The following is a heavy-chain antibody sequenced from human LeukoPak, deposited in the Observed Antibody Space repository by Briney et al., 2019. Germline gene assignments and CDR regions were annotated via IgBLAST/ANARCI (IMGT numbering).Heavy chain of an antibody. CDR1: GGSINSAGYY. Sequence: SQTLSLTCTVSGGSINSAGYYWSWIRQHPGKGLEWIGYISYSGSTNYNPSLKSRVTISVDTSKNQFSLKLSSVTAADTAVYYCARRIAVQYSGSPRSSYMDVWGKGTTVTVSS. D-gene: IGHD1-26*01. CDR3: ARRIAVQYSGSPRSSYMDV. V-gene: IGHV4-31*03. J-gene: IGHJ6*03. CDR2: ISYSGST.